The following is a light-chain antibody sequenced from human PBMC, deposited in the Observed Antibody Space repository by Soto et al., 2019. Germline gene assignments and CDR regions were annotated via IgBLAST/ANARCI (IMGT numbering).Light chain of an antibody. CDR3: ASWDDSLSGLV. CDR1: NVGRHE. Sequence: QSVVTQPPSVSGTPGQGVIISCSNVGRHEVSWYQQVPGMAPKLLIHTTSQRPSGVPDRFSASKSGTSASLAIRGLQSDDEADYYCASWDDSLSGLVFGSGTKLTVL. V-gene: IGLV1-44*01. CDR2: TTS. J-gene: IGLJ6*01.